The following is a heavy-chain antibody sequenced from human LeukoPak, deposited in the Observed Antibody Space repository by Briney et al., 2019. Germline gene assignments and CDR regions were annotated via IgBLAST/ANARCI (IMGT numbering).Heavy chain of an antibody. Sequence: PGGSLRLSCAASGFTFDDYAMHWVRQAPGKGLEWVSGISWNSGSIGYADSVKGRFTISRDNAKNSLYLQMNSLRAEDTALYYCASSPELTTVYYWGQGTLVTVSS. J-gene: IGHJ4*02. D-gene: IGHD4-17*01. CDR1: GFTFDDYA. V-gene: IGHV3-9*01. CDR3: ASSPELTTVYY. CDR2: ISWNSGSI.